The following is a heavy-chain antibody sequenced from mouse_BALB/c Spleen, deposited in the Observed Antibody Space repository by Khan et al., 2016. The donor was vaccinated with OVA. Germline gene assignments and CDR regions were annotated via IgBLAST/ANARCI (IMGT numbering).Heavy chain of an antibody. V-gene: IGHV5-12-2*01. J-gene: IGHJ4*01. D-gene: IGHD2-4*01. CDR1: GFTFSSYT. Sequence: EVELVESGGDLVRPGGSLKLSCAASGFTFSSYTMSWVRQTPEKRLEWVAFISHGGGSTHYQATVQGRSTISRDNAKNTLYLQMSSLKSEDTAMYYLSRPSTTDYDYVMDYWGQGTSVTVSS. CDR3: SRPSTTDYDYVMDY. CDR2: ISHGGGST.